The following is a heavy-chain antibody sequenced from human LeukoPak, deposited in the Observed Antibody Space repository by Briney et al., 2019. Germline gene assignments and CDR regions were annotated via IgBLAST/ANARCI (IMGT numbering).Heavy chain of an antibody. CDR2: ISNRGSP. V-gene: IGHV4-59*02. CDR3: ARGRDLGQDY. D-gene: IGHD3-16*01. J-gene: IGHJ4*02. CDR1: GASVNSFY. Sequence: SETLSLTCTVSGASVNSFYWNWIRQPPGKGLEWIGYISNRGSPNYNPSLKSRVTTSIDTSKNQFSLKLNSVTAADTAVYFCARGRDLGQDYWGQGTLVTVSS.